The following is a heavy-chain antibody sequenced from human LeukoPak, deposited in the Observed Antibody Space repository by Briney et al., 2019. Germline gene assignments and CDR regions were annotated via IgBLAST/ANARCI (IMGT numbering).Heavy chain of an antibody. J-gene: IGHJ4*02. D-gene: IGHD3-3*01. CDR2: ISGSGGST. Sequence: PGGSLRLSCAASRLTFSSYAMSWVRQAPGKGLEWVSAISGSGGSTYYADSVKGRFTISRDNSKNTLYLQMNSLRAKDTAVYYCAKDGRIFGVVTLGYFDYWGQGTPGHRLL. CDR1: RLTFSSYA. CDR3: AKDGRIFGVVTLGYFDY. V-gene: IGHV3-23*01.